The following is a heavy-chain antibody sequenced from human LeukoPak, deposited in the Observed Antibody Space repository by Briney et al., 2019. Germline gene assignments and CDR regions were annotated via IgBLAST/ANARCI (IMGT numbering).Heavy chain of an antibody. CDR3: ARDNYGDYGEVS. Sequence: SVRVSCKASGGTFSSYAISWVRQAPGQGLEWMGRIIPIFGIANYAQKFQGRVTITADKSTSTAYMELSSLRPEDTAVYYCARDNYGDYGEVSWGQGTLVTVSS. CDR2: IIPIFGIA. J-gene: IGHJ4*02. CDR1: GGTFSSYA. V-gene: IGHV1-69*04. D-gene: IGHD4-17*01.